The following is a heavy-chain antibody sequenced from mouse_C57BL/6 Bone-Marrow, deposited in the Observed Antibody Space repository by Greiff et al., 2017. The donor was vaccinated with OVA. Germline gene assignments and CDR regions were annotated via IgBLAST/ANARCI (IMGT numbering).Heavy chain of an antibody. CDR1: GYTFTDYY. Sequence: VQLQQSGPELVKPGASVKLSCKASGYTFTDYYMNWVKQRPGQGLEWIGWIFPGSGSTYYNEKFKGKATLTVDKSSSTAYMLLSSLTSEDSAVYFCASRYYYGREDYWGQGTTLTVSS. CDR3: ASRYYYGREDY. J-gene: IGHJ2*01. V-gene: IGHV1-75*01. CDR2: IFPGSGST. D-gene: IGHD1-1*01.